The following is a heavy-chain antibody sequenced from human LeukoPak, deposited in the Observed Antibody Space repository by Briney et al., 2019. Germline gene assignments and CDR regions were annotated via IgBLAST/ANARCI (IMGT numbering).Heavy chain of an antibody. Sequence: SETLSLTCAVSGGSISSGGYSWSWIRQPPGKGLEWIGYIYYSGSTYYNPSLKSRVTISVDTSKNQFSLKLSSVTAADTAVYYCARDRGDYGGNSDAFDIWGQGTMVTVSS. CDR1: GGSISSGGYS. D-gene: IGHD4-23*01. J-gene: IGHJ3*02. V-gene: IGHV4-30-4*07. CDR3: ARDRGDYGGNSDAFDI. CDR2: IYYSGST.